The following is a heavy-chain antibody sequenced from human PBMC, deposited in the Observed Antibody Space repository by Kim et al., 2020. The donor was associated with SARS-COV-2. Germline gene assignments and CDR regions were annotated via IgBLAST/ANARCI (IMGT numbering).Heavy chain of an antibody. CDR1: GFTFSSYG. CDR3: AKDLSDYYGSGSYYNNAA. CDR2: ISYDGSNK. D-gene: IGHD3-10*01. J-gene: IGHJ4*02. V-gene: IGHV3-30*18. Sequence: GGSLRLSCAASGFTFSSYGMHWVRQAPGKGLEWVAVISYDGSNKYYADSVKGRFTISRDNSKNTLYLQMNSLRAEDTAVYYCAKDLSDYYGSGSYYNNAAWGQGTLVTVSS.